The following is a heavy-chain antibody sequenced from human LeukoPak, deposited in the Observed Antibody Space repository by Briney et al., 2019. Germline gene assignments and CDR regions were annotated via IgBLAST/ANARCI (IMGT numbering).Heavy chain of an antibody. CDR3: VSGYLYGDY. J-gene: IGHJ4*02. D-gene: IGHD3-22*01. Sequence: GGSLRLSCSVSGFTFSSYEMKWVRQAPGKGLEWISYISSSGRTIHYADSVKGRFTISRDNARSSLYLQMNSLRAEDTAVYYCVSGYLYGDYWGQGTLVTVSS. CDR1: GFTFSSYE. CDR2: ISSSGRTI. V-gene: IGHV3-48*03.